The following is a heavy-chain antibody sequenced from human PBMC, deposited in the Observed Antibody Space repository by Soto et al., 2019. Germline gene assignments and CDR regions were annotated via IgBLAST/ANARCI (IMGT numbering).Heavy chain of an antibody. J-gene: IGHJ4*02. D-gene: IGHD3-9*01. CDR2: IDPTDSYT. Sequence: GESLKISCKGSGYSFTSYWISWVRQMPGKGLEWMGRIDPTDSYTNYSPSFQCHVTISADKSISTSYLQWSSLKASDTAMYYCASPLSDHLTYGYCVRGTLVAISS. CDR1: GYSFTSYW. CDR3: ASPLSDHLTYGY. V-gene: IGHV5-10-1*01.